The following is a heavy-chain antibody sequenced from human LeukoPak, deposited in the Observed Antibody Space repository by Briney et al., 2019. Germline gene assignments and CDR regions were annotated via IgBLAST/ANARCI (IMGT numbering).Heavy chain of an antibody. J-gene: IGHJ4*02. Sequence: GGSLRLSCAASGFTFDDYAMHWVRQAPGKGLEWVSGISWNSGSMGYADSVKGRFTISRDNAKNSLYLQMNSLRAEDTALYYCAKEDYWGQGTLVTVSS. CDR1: GFTFDDYA. CDR2: ISWNSGSM. CDR3: AKEDY. V-gene: IGHV3-9*01.